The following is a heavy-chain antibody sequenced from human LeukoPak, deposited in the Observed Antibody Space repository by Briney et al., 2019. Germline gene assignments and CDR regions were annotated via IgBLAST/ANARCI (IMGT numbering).Heavy chain of an antibody. J-gene: IGHJ3*02. D-gene: IGHD1-1*01. CDR1: GGTFSSYA. CDR3: ARDMAGTTGTGNDAFDI. V-gene: IGHV1-69*13. CDR2: IIPIFGTA. Sequence: ASVKVSCTASGGTFSSYAISWVRQAPGQGLEWMGGIIPIFGTANYAQKFQGRVTITADESTSTAYMELSSLRSEDTAVYYCARDMAGTTGTGNDAFDIWGQGTMVTVSS.